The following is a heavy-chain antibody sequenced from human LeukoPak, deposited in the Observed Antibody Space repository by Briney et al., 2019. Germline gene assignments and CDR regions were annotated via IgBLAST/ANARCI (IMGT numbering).Heavy chain of an antibody. V-gene: IGHV4-4*02. CDR3: AREGGFYRPLDY. D-gene: IGHD3-3*01. J-gene: IGHJ4*02. CDR1: GGSVTSTNW. Sequence: PSETLSLTCDVSGGSVTSTNWWTWVSQPPGKGLEWIGEVHLDGRTNYNPSLKSRLIMPVDLPENHISLKLTSVTAADTAVYYCAREGGFYRPLDYSGQGTLVTVSS. CDR2: VHLDGRT.